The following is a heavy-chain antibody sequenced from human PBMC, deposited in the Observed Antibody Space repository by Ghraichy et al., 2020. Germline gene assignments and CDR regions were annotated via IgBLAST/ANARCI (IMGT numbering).Heavy chain of an antibody. J-gene: IGHJ6*02. D-gene: IGHD1-26*01. Sequence: GGSLRLSCAASGFTFDDYTMHWVRQAPGKGLEWVSFISWGGGSTYYADSVKGRFTISRDNSKNSLYLQMNSLRTEDTALYYCAKDVGAAYYLHGMDVWGQGSNVTVCS. CDR2: ISWGGGST. V-gene: IGHV3-43*01. CDR1: GFTFDDYT. CDR3: AKDVGAAYYLHGMDV.